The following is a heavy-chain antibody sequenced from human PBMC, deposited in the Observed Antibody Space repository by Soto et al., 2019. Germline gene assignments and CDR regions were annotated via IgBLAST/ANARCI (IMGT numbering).Heavy chain of an antibody. V-gene: IGHV1-18*01. J-gene: IGHJ4*02. CDR1: GYTFASYA. CDR3: ASDAPPADY. CDR2: ISAYNGNT. Sequence: QVQLVQSGAEVKKHGASVKVSCKASGYTFASYAISWVRQAPGQGLEWMGWISAYNGNTNYAQKLQGRITMTTDTSTSTAYAELRSLRSADTSVEDRASDAPPADYWGQGTRVTVSS.